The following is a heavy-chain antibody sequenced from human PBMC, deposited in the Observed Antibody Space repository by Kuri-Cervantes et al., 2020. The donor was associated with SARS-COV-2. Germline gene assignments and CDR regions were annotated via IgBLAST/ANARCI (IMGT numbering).Heavy chain of an antibody. D-gene: IGHD5/OR15-5a*01. CDR1: GGSFSSYY. Sequence: SQTLSLTCAVYGGSFSSYYWGWIRQPPGKGLEWIGSVYYSGSTYYNPSLKSRVTISVDTSKNQFSLKLSSVTAADTAVYYCASPSVYYYYGMDVWGQGTTVTVSS. CDR3: ASPSVYYYYGMDV. CDR2: VYYSGST. V-gene: IGHV4-39*07. J-gene: IGHJ6*02.